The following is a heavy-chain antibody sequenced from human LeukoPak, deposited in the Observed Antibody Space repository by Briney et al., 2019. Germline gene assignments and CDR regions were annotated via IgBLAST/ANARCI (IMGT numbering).Heavy chain of an antibody. Sequence: PSQTLSLTCTVSGGSISSGDYYWSWIRQPSGKGLEWIGEINHSGSTNYNPSLKSRVTISVDTSKNQFSLKLSSVTAADTAVYYCARGDIVATILFLWGQGTLVTVSS. V-gene: IGHV4-30-4*08. D-gene: IGHD5-12*01. CDR1: GGSISSGDYY. CDR3: ARGDIVATILFL. J-gene: IGHJ4*02. CDR2: INHSGST.